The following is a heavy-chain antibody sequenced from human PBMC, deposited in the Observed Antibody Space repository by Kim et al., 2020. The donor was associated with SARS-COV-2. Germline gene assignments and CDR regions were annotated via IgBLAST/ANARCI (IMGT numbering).Heavy chain of an antibody. CDR1: GFTFGDYA. CDR2: IRSKAYGGTT. V-gene: IGHV3-49*03. D-gene: IGHD3-22*01. J-gene: IGHJ4*02. Sequence: GGSLRLSCTASGFTFGDYAMSWFRQAPGKGLEWVGFIRSKAYGGTTEYAASVKGRFTISRDDSKSIAYLQMNSLKTEDTAVYYCTRGAYDSSGYYAEYWGQGTLVTVSS. CDR3: TRGAYDSSGYYAEY.